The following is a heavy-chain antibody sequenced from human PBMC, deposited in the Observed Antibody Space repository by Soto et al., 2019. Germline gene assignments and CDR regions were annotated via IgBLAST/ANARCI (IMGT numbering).Heavy chain of an antibody. D-gene: IGHD5-12*01. CDR3: ARESGGATATLDYYYFYMDV. Sequence: QVQLVQSGAEVKRPGASVTVSCRSSGDTFNDYYIHWVRQAPGQGLEWMGWINTNGGVTKYAQKFQRSVSMTRDTSIRTVYMQLSRLRSDDTAVYYCARESGGATATLDYYYFYMDVWGTGTKVTVSS. J-gene: IGHJ6*03. V-gene: IGHV1-2*04. CDR1: GDTFNDYY. CDR2: INTNGGVT.